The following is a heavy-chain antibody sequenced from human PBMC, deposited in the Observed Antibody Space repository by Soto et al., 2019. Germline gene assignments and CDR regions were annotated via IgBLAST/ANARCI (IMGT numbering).Heavy chain of an antibody. CDR2: IKEDGSDK. J-gene: IGHJ4*02. CDR3: ARVPYCSSTSCFLLPHDY. CDR1: GFTFSNYW. V-gene: IGHV3-7*01. Sequence: PGGSLRLSCAASGFTFSNYWMSWVRQAPGKGLEWVANIKEDGSDKYYVDSVKGRFTISRDNAKNSLYLQMNSLRAEDTAVYYCARVPYCSSTSCFLLPHDYWGQGTLVTVSS. D-gene: IGHD2-2*01.